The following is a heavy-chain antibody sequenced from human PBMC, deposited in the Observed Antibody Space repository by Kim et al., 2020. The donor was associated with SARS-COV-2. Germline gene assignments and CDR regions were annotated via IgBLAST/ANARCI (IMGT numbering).Heavy chain of an antibody. D-gene: IGHD3-16*01. J-gene: IGHJ4*02. Sequence: GGSLRLSCAASGFTFSSYGMHWVRQAPGKGLEWVAVISYDGSNKYYADSVKGRFTISRDNSKNTLYLQMNSLRAEDTAVYYCARTTSCGPRGGFDYWGQGTLVTVSS. CDR3: ARTTSCGPRGGFDY. V-gene: IGHV3-30*03. CDR1: GFTFSSYG. CDR2: ISYDGSNK.